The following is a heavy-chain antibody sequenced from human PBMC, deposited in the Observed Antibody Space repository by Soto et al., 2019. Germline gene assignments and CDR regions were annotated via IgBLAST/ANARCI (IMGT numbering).Heavy chain of an antibody. CDR2: IYYDGNT. CDR3: ARSSITPRLFMYPFDY. CDR1: GGSITSSSHY. J-gene: IGHJ4*02. D-gene: IGHD6-6*01. V-gene: IGHV4-39*01. Sequence: SETLSLTCTVSGGSITSSSHYWGWIRQPPGKGLECIGNIYYDGNTYYNPSLKSRVTISLDTSKNQFSLRLNSVTAADSAVYYCARSSITPRLFMYPFDYWGQGTLVTVSS.